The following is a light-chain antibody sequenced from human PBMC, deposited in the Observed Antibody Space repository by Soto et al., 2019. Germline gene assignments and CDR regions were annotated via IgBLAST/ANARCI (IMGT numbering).Light chain of an antibody. CDR1: SGHSSNA. CDR2: LKSDGSH. V-gene: IGLV4-69*01. CDR3: QTWGTGIQGV. Sequence: QSVLTQSPSASASLGASVKLTCTLSSGHSSNAIAWHQQRPQKGPRYLMKLKSDGSHTKGDGIPARFSGSSSGTERHLTISSLQSEDEADYYCQTWGTGIQGVFGGGTKLTVL. J-gene: IGLJ3*02.